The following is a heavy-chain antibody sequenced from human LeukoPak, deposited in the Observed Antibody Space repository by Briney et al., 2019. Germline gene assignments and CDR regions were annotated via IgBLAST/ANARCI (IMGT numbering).Heavy chain of an antibody. CDR2: IYHSGST. Sequence: PSETLSFTCAVSGCSISSGGYFWSWIRQPPGKGLEWIGYIYHSGSTYYNPSLKSRVTISVDRSKSQFSLKLSSVTAADTAVYYCALGGATLEHWYFDLWGRGTLVTVSS. CDR1: GCSISSGGYF. D-gene: IGHD1-26*01. J-gene: IGHJ2*01. V-gene: IGHV4-30-2*01. CDR3: ALGGATLEHWYFDL.